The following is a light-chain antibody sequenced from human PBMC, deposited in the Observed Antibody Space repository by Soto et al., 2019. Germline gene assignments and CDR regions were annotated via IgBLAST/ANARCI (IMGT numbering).Light chain of an antibody. J-gene: IGKJ2*01. CDR1: QSVSSNY. CDR3: QLYGSSPPRYT. Sequence: EIVLTQSPGTLYLSPGERATPSCRASQSVSSNYLAWYQQKRGQAPRLLIYAASARATGIPDRFSGSGSGTDFTLTISRLEPEDFAVYFCQLYGSSPPRYTFGQGTKVDIK. CDR2: AAS. V-gene: IGKV3-20*01.